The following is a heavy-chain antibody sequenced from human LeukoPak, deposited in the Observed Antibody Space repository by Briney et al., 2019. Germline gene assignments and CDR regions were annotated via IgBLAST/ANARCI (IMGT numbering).Heavy chain of an antibody. V-gene: IGHV3-48*04. J-gene: IGHJ4*02. D-gene: IGHD3-22*01. CDR3: ARDYYDSSGYIDY. Sequence: GGSLRLSCAASGFTFSSYSMNWVRQAPGKGLEWVSYISSSSSTIYYADSVKGRFTISRDNAKNSLYLQMNSLRAEDTAVYYCARDYYDSSGYIDYWGQGTLVTVSS. CDR1: GFTFSSYS. CDR2: ISSSSSTI.